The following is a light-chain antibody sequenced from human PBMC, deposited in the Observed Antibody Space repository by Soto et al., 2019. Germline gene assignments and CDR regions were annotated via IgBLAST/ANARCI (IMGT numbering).Light chain of an antibody. CDR1: DSNIGRNA. Sequence: QSMLNQPPSASGTPGQRVTVSCSGSDSNIGRNAVNLYRQLPGTAPKLLIFSYTQRPSGVPDRFSGSKSGTSASLTISGLQSEDEADYYCAAWDDTLYAHVFGSGTKVTVL. CDR3: AAWDDTLYAHV. J-gene: IGLJ1*01. CDR2: SYT. V-gene: IGLV1-44*01.